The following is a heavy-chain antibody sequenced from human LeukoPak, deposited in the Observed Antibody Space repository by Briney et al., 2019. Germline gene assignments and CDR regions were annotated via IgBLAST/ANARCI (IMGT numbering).Heavy chain of an antibody. CDR2: ISWNSGSI. V-gene: IGHV3-9*01. CDR3: AKDIEPQYSSSWYGLDFDP. Sequence: PGRSLRLSCAASGFTFDGYAMHWVRQAPGKGLEWVSGISWNSGSIGYADSVKGRFTISRDNAKNSLYLQMNSLRAEDTALYYCAKDIEPQYSSSWYGLDFDPWGQGTLVTVSS. CDR1: GFTFDGYA. D-gene: IGHD6-13*01. J-gene: IGHJ5*02.